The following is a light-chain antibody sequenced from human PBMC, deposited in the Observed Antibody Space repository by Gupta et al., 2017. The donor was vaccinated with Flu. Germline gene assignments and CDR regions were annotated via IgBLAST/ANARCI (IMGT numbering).Light chain of an antibody. Sequence: SSLSASVGDRVTITCRASQSIRNYLNWYKKKPGEAPKLLVYRASSWQSGVPSRFSGSGYGTDLTLTISSRQPEDCARYFCRQTEGTPLLTFGHGTKVDIK. J-gene: IGKJ1*01. V-gene: IGKV1-39*01. CDR1: QSIRNY. CDR3: RQTEGTPLLT. CDR2: RAS.